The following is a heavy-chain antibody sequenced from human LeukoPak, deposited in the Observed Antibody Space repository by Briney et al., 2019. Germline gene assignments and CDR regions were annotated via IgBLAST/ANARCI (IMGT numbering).Heavy chain of an antibody. J-gene: IGHJ4*02. CDR1: GYTFTTHD. D-gene: IGHD1-26*01. Sequence: ASVKVSCKASGYTFTTHDINWVRQATGQGLEWLGWMSPNSGDTGYAQKFQGRVTMTSDSSISTAYMELSSLRSEDTAVYYCATVRGSYTSAGFDYWGQGTLVTVSS. CDR2: MSPNSGDT. V-gene: IGHV1-8*01. CDR3: ATVRGSYTSAGFDY.